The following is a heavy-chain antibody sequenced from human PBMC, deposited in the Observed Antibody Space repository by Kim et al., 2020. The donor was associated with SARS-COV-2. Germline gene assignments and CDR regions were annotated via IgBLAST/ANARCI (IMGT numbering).Heavy chain of an antibody. CDR1: GFTFSSYA. D-gene: IGHD3-22*01. Sequence: GGSLRLSCAASGFTFSSYAMSWVRQAPGKGLEWVSAISGSGGSTYYADSGKGRFTISRDNSKNTLYLQMNSLRAEDTAVYYCAKWAGYYDSSGYYYWGDYYYGMDVWGQGTTVTVSS. CDR3: AKWAGYYDSSGYYYWGDYYYGMDV. CDR2: ISGSGGST. V-gene: IGHV3-23*01. J-gene: IGHJ6*02.